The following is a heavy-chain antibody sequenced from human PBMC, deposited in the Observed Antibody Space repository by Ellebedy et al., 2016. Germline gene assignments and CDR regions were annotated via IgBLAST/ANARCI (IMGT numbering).Heavy chain of an antibody. D-gene: IGHD2-15*01. J-gene: IGHJ5*02. CDR2: INTDGSRQ. V-gene: IGHV3-74*01. CDR3: ARGVGSGWFDP. CDR1: GFTFSGYW. Sequence: GESLKISCAASGFTFSGYWMHWVRQAPGKGLVWVSRINTDGSRQTYADSVKGRFTISRDNSKNTLYLQMNSLRAEDTAVYYCARGVGSGWFDPWGQGTLVTVSS.